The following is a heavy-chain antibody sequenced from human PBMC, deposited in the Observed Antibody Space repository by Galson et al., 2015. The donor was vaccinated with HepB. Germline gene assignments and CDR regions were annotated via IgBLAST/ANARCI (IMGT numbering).Heavy chain of an antibody. CDR3: ARDRKRGDYDDITAFDY. CDR2: IYAGGST. D-gene: IGHD3-22*01. J-gene: IGHJ4*02. Sequence: SLRLSCAASGFTVSSKYMTWVRQAPGKGLEWVSVIYAGGSTDYADSVKGRFTISRDNSKNTLYLQMNNLRAEDTAVYYCARDRKRGDYDDITAFDYWGQGTLVTVSS. V-gene: IGHV3-53*01. CDR1: GFTVSSKY.